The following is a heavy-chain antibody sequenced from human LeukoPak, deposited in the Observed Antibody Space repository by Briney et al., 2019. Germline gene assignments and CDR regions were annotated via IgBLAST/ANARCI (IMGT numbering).Heavy chain of an antibody. J-gene: IGHJ4*02. V-gene: IGHV3-30*02. Sequence: GGPLRLSCAASGFTFSSYGMHWVRQAPGKGLEWVAFIRYDGSNKYYADSVKGRFTISRDNSKNTLYLQMNSLRAEDTAVYYCAKDRGLGLTGDEAGDYWGQGTLVTVSS. CDR2: IRYDGSNK. CDR3: AKDRGLGLTGDEAGDY. CDR1: GFTFSSYG. D-gene: IGHD7-27*01.